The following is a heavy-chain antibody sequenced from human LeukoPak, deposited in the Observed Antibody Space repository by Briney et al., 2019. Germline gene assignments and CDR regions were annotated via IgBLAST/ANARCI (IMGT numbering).Heavy chain of an antibody. J-gene: IGHJ4*02. CDR1: GFNFDRYT. Sequence: GGSLRLSCATSGFNFDRYTIHWVRQAPGKGLGWVSLAGWAGGTTFYSDSVRGRFTISRDSGRKSVYLQMNSLTTDDTAFYFCAKELDTMFFDYWGQGALVTVSS. V-gene: IGHV3-43*01. CDR3: AKELDTMFFDY. CDR2: AGWAGGTT. D-gene: IGHD3-10*02.